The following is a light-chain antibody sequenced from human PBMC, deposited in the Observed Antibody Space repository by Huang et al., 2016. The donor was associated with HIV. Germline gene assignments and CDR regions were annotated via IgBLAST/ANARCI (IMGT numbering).Light chain of an antibody. Sequence: DIQMTQSPSSLSASVGDRVTITCRASENIRRYLNWHQQKPGKPPKLLIHSASTLQSGVPSRFSGSGSGTDFTLTITSLQPEDFATYYCQGSLSIPHTFGQGTNLEIK. V-gene: IGKV1-39*01. J-gene: IGKJ2*01. CDR1: ENIRRY. CDR3: QGSLSIPHT. CDR2: SAS.